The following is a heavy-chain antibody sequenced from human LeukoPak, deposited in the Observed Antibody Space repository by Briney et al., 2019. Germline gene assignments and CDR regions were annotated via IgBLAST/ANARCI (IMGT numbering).Heavy chain of an antibody. V-gene: IGHV4-59*01. CDR2: IYYSGST. J-gene: IGHJ3*02. CDR1: GGSISSYY. D-gene: IGHD3-3*01. Sequence: PSETLSLTCTVSGGSISSYYWSWIRQPPGKGLEWIGYIYYSGSTNYNPSLKSRVTISVDTSKNQFSLKLSSVTAADTAVYYCARDKSQSSGYYTAFDIWGQGTMVTVSS. CDR3: ARDKSQSSGYYTAFDI.